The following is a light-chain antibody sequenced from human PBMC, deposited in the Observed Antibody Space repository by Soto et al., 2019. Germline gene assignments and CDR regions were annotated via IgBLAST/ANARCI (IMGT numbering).Light chain of an antibody. Sequence: EIVMTQSPATLSVSPGERSTLSCRATESVVINYLAWYQLKPGQAPRLLIYDASSRATGIPDRFSGSGSGTDFTLTISRLEPEDFAVYYCQQYGSIPWTFGQGTKVDIK. CDR1: ESVVINY. CDR3: QQYGSIPWT. J-gene: IGKJ1*01. V-gene: IGKV3-20*01. CDR2: DAS.